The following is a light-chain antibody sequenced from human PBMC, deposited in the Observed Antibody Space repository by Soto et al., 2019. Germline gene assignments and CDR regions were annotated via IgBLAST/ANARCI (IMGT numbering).Light chain of an antibody. CDR3: QQYGSSPRT. CDR1: QSVSSSY. CDR2: GAS. Sequence: EIVLTQSPGTLSLSPGERSTLSCMASQSVSSSYLAWYQQKPGQAPRLLIYGASSRATGITDRFSGSGSGTDFTLTISRLEPEDCAVYYCQQYGSSPRTFGQGTKVDNK. J-gene: IGKJ1*01. V-gene: IGKV3-20*01.